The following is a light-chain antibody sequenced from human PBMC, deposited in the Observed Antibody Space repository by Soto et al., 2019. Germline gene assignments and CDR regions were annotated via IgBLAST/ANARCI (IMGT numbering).Light chain of an antibody. V-gene: IGKV4-1*01. CDR1: QSVFYSSSNKNY. J-gene: IGKJ5*01. CDR3: QQYYSSPIT. Sequence: DIVMTQSPDSLAVSLGERATINCKSSQSVFYSSSNKNYLAWYQQKPGQPPKLLIHWASTREYGVPDRFSGSGSGTYFTLTISSLQADDVAVYYCQQYYSSPITFGQGTRLEIK. CDR2: WAS.